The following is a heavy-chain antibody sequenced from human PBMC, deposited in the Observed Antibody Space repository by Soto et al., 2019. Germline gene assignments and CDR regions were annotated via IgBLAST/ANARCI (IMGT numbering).Heavy chain of an antibody. V-gene: IGHV3-9*01. Sequence: EVQLVESGGGLVQPGRSLRLSCAASGFTCDDYAMHWVRQAPGKGLEWVSGISCNSGSIGDAVSVKGGFTISSDNATHYLYLQMSSLGAEDTALYYCAQDTGTMVRGENFDYCGQGTLVTVSS. J-gene: IGHJ4*02. CDR3: AQDTGTMVRGENFDY. CDR2: ISCNSGSI. D-gene: IGHD3-10*01. CDR1: GFTCDDYA.